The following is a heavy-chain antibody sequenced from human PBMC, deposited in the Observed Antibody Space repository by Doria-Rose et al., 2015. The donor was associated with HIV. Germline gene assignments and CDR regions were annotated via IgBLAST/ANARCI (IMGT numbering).Heavy chain of an antibody. CDR2: IFSDDER. CDR1: GVSLSSPGMG. CDR3: ARIKSSRWYHKYYLDF. V-gene: IGHV2-26*01. Sequence: QVTLKESGPVLVKPTETLTLTCTVSGVSLSSPGMGVSWIRQPPGKDLEWLAEIFSDDERDYKTSLKSRLTISRGTSKSQVVLTMTDMDPVDTATYYCARIKSSRWYHKYYLDFWGQGTLVIVSA. J-gene: IGHJ4*02. D-gene: IGHD6-13*01.